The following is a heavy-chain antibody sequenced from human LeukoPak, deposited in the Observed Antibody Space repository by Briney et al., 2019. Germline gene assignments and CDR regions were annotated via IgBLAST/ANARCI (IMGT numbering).Heavy chain of an antibody. D-gene: IGHD2-21*02. Sequence: GGSLRLSCAASGFTFSSYWMHWVRQAPGKGLEWVAFIRYDGSNKYYADSVKGRFTISRDNSKNTLYLQMNSLRAEDTAVYYCAKDGVTLYYYYMDVWGKGTTVTISS. CDR3: AKDGVTLYYYYMDV. CDR1: GFTFSSYW. CDR2: IRYDGSNK. J-gene: IGHJ6*03. V-gene: IGHV3-30*02.